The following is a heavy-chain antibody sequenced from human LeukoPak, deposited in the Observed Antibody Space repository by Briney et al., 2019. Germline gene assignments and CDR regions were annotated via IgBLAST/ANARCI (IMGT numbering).Heavy chain of an antibody. CDR1: GFTFSSYA. D-gene: IGHD3-16*01. Sequence: PGRSLRLSCAASGFTFSSYAMHWVRQAPGKGLEWVAVISYDGSNKYYADSVKGRFTISRDNSKNTLYLQMNSLRAEDTAVYYCARGERESFTPKATNLLDNWGQGTLVTVSS. J-gene: IGHJ4*02. CDR2: ISYDGSNK. V-gene: IGHV3-30-3*01. CDR3: ARGERESFTPKATNLLDN.